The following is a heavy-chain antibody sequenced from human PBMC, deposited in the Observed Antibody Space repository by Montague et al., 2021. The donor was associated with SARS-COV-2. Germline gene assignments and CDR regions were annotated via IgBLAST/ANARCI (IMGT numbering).Heavy chain of an antibody. CDR2: IYYRGTT. Sequence: SETLSLTCSVSGGSISSDYWSWIRQSPGKGLEWIGYIYYRGTTNYNPSLKSRVTFSVDTSKNQSSLKLISVTAADTAVYFCAREDRWNWFDPWGQGVLVTVS. J-gene: IGHJ5*02. V-gene: IGHV4-59*01. CDR1: GGSISSDY. D-gene: IGHD5-24*01. CDR3: AREDRWNWFDP.